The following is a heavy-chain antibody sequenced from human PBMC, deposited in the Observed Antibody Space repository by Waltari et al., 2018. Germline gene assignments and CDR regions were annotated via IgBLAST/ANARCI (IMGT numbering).Heavy chain of an antibody. CDR3: AKWLNYYYYGMDV. D-gene: IGHD3-22*01. Sequence: QVQLVESGGGVVQPGGSLRLSCAASGFTFSSYGMHWVRQAPGKGLEWVAFIRYDGSNKYYADSVKGRFTIPRDNSKNTLYLQMNSLRAEDTAVYYCAKWLNYYYYGMDVWGQGTTVTVSS. V-gene: IGHV3-30*02. J-gene: IGHJ6*02. CDR1: GFTFSSYG. CDR2: IRYDGSNK.